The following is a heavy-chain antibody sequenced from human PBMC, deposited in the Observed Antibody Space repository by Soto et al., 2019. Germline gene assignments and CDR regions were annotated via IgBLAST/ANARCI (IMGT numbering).Heavy chain of an antibody. V-gene: IGHV1-18*04. Sequence: ASVKVSCKSSGYTFTGYYMYWVRQAPGQGLEWMGWISAYNGSTNYAQKLQGRVTMTTDTSTSTAYMELRSLRSDDTAVYYCARDWPLNLGAAPDWGQGTLVTVSS. CDR3: ARDWPLNLGAAPD. D-gene: IGHD6-6*01. J-gene: IGHJ4*02. CDR1: GYTFTGYY. CDR2: ISAYNGST.